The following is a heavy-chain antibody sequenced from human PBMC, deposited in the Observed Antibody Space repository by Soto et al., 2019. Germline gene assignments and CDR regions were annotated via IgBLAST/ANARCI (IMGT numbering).Heavy chain of an antibody. CDR1: GDTFSSYG. J-gene: IGHJ4*02. D-gene: IGHD4-17*01. CDR2: IIPILDTA. CDR3: AKIPPRTTATGYYFDY. Sequence: QVQLVQSGAEVKKPGSSVKVSCKASGDTFSSYGISWVRQAPGQGLEWVGGIIPILDTANYGQKFQGRVTITADESTNKAYMELSSLRSEDTAVYYCAKIPPRTTATGYYFDYWGQGTLVTVSS. V-gene: IGHV1-69*12.